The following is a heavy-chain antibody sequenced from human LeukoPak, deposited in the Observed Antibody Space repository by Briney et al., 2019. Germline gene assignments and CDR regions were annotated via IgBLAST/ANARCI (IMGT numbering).Heavy chain of an antibody. CDR1: GFTVSSNY. CDR2: IYSGGST. V-gene: IGHV3-53*01. D-gene: IGHD2-15*01. CDR3: ARDGGYCSGGSCFSFDY. Sequence: GGSLRLSCAASGFTVSSNYMSWVRQAPGKGLEWVSIIYSGGSTYYADSVKGRFTISRGNSKNTLYLQMNSLRAEDTAVYYCARDGGYCSGGSCFSFDYWGQGTLVIVSS. J-gene: IGHJ4*02.